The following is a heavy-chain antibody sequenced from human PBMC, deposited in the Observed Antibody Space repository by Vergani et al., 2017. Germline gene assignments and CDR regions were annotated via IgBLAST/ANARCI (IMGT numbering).Heavy chain of an antibody. V-gene: IGHV3-48*03. CDR1: GLSFSSYE. J-gene: IGHJ4*02. CDR2: LSNSGSST. CDR3: ASSNWGRFDY. D-gene: IGHD7-27*01. Sequence: EVQLVQSGGGLVKPGGSLRLSCVASGLSFSSYEMNWVRQTPGKGLEWVSYLSNSGSSTYYADSVKGRFAISRDNAKNSVHLQMNSLRAEDTAVYYCASSNWGRFDYWGRGTLVTVSS.